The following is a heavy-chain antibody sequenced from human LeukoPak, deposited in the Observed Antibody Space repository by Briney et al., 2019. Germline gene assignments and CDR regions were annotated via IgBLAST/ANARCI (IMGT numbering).Heavy chain of an antibody. V-gene: IGHV1-69*13. CDR1: GGTFSSYA. CDR2: IIPIFGTA. J-gene: IGHJ5*02. Sequence: ASVKVSCKASGGTFSSYAISWVRQAPGQGLEWMGGIIPIFGTANYAQKFQGRVTITADESTSTAYMELSSLRSEDTAVYYCARVTHRYDFWSGHYKYNWFDPWGQGTLVTVSS. CDR3: ARVTHRYDFWSGHYKYNWFDP. D-gene: IGHD3-3*01.